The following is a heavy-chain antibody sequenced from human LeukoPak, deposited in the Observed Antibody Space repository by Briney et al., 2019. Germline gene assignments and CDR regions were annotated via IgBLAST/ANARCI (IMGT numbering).Heavy chain of an antibody. J-gene: IGHJ4*02. CDR1: GYTLTELS. D-gene: IGHD3-9*01. Sequence: SVKVSCKVSGYTLTELSMHWVRQAPGKGREWMGGFDPEDGETIYAQKFQGRVTMTEDTSTDTAYMELSSLRSEDTAVYYCATGPDILTGYHFDYWGQGTLVTVSS. V-gene: IGHV1-24*01. CDR3: ATGPDILTGYHFDY. CDR2: FDPEDGET.